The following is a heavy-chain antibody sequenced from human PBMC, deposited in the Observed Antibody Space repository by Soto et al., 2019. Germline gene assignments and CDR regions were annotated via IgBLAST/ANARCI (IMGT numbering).Heavy chain of an antibody. J-gene: IGHJ6*02. Sequence: ASVKVSCKASGYTFTSYAMHWVRQAPGQRLERMGWISAYNGNTKYSQNLQGRVSLTTDTSTNTAYMELRSLRSDDTAMYFCARGGYYDSSGSRNYYYYGMNVWGQGTTVTVSS. CDR2: ISAYNGNT. D-gene: IGHD3-22*01. V-gene: IGHV1-3*01. CDR3: ARGGYYDSSGSRNYYYYGMNV. CDR1: GYTFTSYA.